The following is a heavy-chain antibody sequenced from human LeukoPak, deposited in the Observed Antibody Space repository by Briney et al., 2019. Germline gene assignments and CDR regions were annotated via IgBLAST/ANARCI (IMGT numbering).Heavy chain of an antibody. CDR3: TTAYYHDSSGYYSPVGY. CDR2: IKSKTDGGTT. J-gene: IGHJ4*02. V-gene: IGHV3-15*01. D-gene: IGHD3-22*01. Sequence: PGGSLRLSCAASGFTFSNAWMSWVRQAPGKGLEWVGRIKSKTDGGTTDYAAPVKGRFTISRDDSKNTLYLQMNSLKTEDTAVYYCTTAYYHDSSGYYSPVGYWGQGTLVTVSS. CDR1: GFTFSNAW.